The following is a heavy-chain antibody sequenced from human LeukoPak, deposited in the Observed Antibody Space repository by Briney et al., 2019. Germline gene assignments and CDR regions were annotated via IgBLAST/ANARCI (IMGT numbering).Heavy chain of an antibody. CDR3: ARDFFGSGSYYPPFFDY. V-gene: IGHV3-7*01. CDR1: GFTFSSYW. CDR2: IKQDGSEK. D-gene: IGHD3-10*01. Sequence: GGSLTLSCAASGFTFSSYWMSCVRQAPGKGLEWVANIKQDGSEKYYVDSVKGRFTISRDNAKNSLYLQMNSLRAEDTAVYYCARDFFGSGSYYPPFFDYWGQGTLVTVSS. J-gene: IGHJ4*02.